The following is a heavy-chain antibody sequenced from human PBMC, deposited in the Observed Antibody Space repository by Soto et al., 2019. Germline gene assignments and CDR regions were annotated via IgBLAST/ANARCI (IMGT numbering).Heavy chain of an antibody. Sequence: PSETLSLTXTVSGGSISSGGYSCSWIRQPPGKGLEWIGYIYHSGSTYYNPSLKSRVTISVDRSKNQFSLKLSSVTAADTAVYYCAGGFGSGHYDYWGQGALVTVSS. CDR1: GGSISSGGYS. V-gene: IGHV4-30-2*01. CDR3: AGGFGSGHYDY. D-gene: IGHD3-10*01. J-gene: IGHJ4*02. CDR2: IYHSGST.